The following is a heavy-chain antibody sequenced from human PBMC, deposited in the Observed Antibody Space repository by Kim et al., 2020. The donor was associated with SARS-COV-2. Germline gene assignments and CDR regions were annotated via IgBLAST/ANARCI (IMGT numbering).Heavy chain of an antibody. CDR1: GASISTSDYY. CDR3: VRQAREGSSSSWSDP. V-gene: IGHV4-39*01. J-gene: IGHJ5*02. D-gene: IGHD6-13*01. CDR2: IYYSGTT. Sequence: SETLSLTCTVSGASISTSDYYWGWIRQPPAKGLEWIGTIYYSGTTYYNPSLESRVIISVDTSKNQFSLKLNSVTAADTAVYYCVRQAREGSSSSWSDPWGQGTLVTVSS.